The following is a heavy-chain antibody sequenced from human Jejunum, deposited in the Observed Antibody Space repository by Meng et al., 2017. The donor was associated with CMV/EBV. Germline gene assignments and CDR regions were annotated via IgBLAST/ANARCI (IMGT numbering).Heavy chain of an antibody. CDR1: VFTFTDYD. V-gene: IGHV1-8*01. CDR2: MNPASGAT. Sequence: SVFTFTDYDFNWVRQAPGQGLEWMGWMNPASGATGSAQKFQGRLILTSDISISTAYMELSNLRSEDSAIYYCARDYGGNSGWFDPWGHGTLVTVSS. CDR3: ARDYGGNSGWFDP. D-gene: IGHD4-23*01. J-gene: IGHJ5*02.